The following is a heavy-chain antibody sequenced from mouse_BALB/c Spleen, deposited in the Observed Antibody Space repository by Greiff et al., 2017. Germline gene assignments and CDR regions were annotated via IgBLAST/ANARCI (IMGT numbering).Heavy chain of an antibody. J-gene: IGHJ4*01. CDR1: GFTFSSYA. CDR3: ARELYYGYDGYAMDY. Sequence: EVKLMESGGGLVKPGGSLKLSCAASGFTFSSYAMSWVRQSPEKRLEWVAEISSGGSYTYYPDTVTGRFTISRDNAKNTLYLEMSSLRSEDTAMYYCARELYYGYDGYAMDYWGQGTSVTVSS. CDR2: ISSGGSYT. V-gene: IGHV5-9-4*01. D-gene: IGHD2-2*01.